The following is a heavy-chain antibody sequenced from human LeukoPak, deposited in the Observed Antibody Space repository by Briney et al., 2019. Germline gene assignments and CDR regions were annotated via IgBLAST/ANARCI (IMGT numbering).Heavy chain of an antibody. V-gene: IGHV1-2*02. CDR1: GYTFTGYY. Sequence: ASVKVSCKASGYTFTGYYMHWVRQAPGQGLEWMGWINPNSGGTNYAQKFQGRVTMTRDTSISTAYMELSRLRSDDTAVYYCARVESSSPQLVDYWGQGTLVTVSS. CDR3: ARVESSSPQLVDY. CDR2: INPNSGGT. J-gene: IGHJ4*02. D-gene: IGHD6-13*01.